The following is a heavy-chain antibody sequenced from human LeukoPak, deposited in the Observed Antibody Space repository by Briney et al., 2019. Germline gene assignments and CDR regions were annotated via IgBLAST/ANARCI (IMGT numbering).Heavy chain of an antibody. V-gene: IGHV4-59*11. CDR1: GGSISSQF. CDR2: IYNSGTT. J-gene: IGHJ4*02. D-gene: IGHD6-19*01. CDR3: TKATQWLAFDY. Sequence: KPSETLSLTCTVSGGSISSQFWSWIRQPPGKGLDWIGNIYNSGTTNYNPSLESRVTISVDTSKNQLSLQLTSVTAADTAVYYCTKATQWLAFDYWGRGTLVTVSS.